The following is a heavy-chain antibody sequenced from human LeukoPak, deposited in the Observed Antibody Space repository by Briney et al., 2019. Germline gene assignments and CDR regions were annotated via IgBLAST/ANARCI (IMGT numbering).Heavy chain of an antibody. CDR2: IFYSGST. Sequence: SQTLSLTCTVSGGSISSGNYYWNWIRQHPEKSLEWIGYIFYSGSTNYNPSLKSRVTISVDKSKNQFSLNLSSVTAADTAVYYCAGQYYDGSGSYYFDYWGQGTLVTVSS. D-gene: IGHD3-22*01. CDR1: GGSISSGNYY. CDR3: AGQYYDGSGSYYFDY. V-gene: IGHV4-31*09. J-gene: IGHJ4*02.